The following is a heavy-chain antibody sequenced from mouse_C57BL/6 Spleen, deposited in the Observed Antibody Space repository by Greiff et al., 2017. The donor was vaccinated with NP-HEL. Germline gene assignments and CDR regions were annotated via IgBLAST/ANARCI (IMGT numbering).Heavy chain of an antibody. V-gene: IGHV6-3*01. J-gene: IGHJ2*01. D-gene: IGHD2-3*01. CDR1: GFTFSNYW. Sequence: EVKVEESGGGLVQPGGSMKLSCVASGFTFSNYWMNWVRQSPEKGLEWVAQIRLKSDNYATHYAESVEGRFTISRDDSKSSVYLQMNNLRAEDTGIYYCTEGDGYYFDYWGQGTTLTVSS. CDR2: IRLKSDNYAT. CDR3: TEGDGYYFDY.